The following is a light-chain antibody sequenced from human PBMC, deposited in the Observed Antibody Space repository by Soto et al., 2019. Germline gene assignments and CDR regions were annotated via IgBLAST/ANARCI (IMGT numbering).Light chain of an antibody. CDR2: EVS. CDR3: STDTRSSTSYV. CDR1: SSDVGGYNY. V-gene: IGLV2-14*01. Sequence: SVLTQPASVSGSPGQSIPISCTGTSSDVGGYNYVSWYQQHPGKAPKLMIYEVSNRPSRVSNRFSGSKSGNTASLTISGLQAEDEEDYYCSTDTRSSTSYVFGNRTKVTVL. J-gene: IGLJ1*01.